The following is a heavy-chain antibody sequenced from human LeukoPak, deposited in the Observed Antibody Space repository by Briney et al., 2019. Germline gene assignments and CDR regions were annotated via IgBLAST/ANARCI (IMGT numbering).Heavy chain of an antibody. D-gene: IGHD3-22*01. Sequence: SVKVSCKASGYTFTSYGISWVRQAPGQGLEWMGGIIPIFGTANYAQKFQGRVTITADESTSTAYMELSSLRSEDTAVYYCAREYYDSSGYYYLSLDYWGQGTLVTVSS. CDR1: GYTFTSYG. CDR3: AREYYDSSGYYYLSLDY. J-gene: IGHJ4*02. CDR2: IIPIFGTA. V-gene: IGHV1-69*13.